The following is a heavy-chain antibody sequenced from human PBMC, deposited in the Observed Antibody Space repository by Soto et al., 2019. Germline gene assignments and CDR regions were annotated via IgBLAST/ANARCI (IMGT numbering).Heavy chain of an antibody. Sequence: SVKVSCKASGGTFSSFTISWVRQAPGQGLEWMGGIIPLYGTANYAQKFQGRVTITADASTRTAYMELSSLRSEDTAVYYCAKDRRADWESYYYYAMDVWGQGTTVTVSS. CDR1: GGTFSSFT. CDR3: AKDRRADWESYYYYAMDV. CDR2: IIPLYGTA. V-gene: IGHV1-69*13. J-gene: IGHJ6*02. D-gene: IGHD1-26*01.